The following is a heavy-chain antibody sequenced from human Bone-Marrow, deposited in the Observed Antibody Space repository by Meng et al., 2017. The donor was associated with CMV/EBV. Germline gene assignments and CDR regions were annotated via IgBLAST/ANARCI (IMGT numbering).Heavy chain of an antibody. D-gene: IGHD3-10*01. CDR1: GGSIRSSSYY. CDR2: INHSGST. J-gene: IGHJ4*02. V-gene: IGHV4-39*07. Sequence: SETLSLTCTVSGGSIRSSSYYWGWIRQPPGKGLEWIGEINHSGSTNYNPSLKSRVTISVDTSKNQFSLKLSSVTAADTAVYYCARGWGRYYGSGSYYGGKYFDYWGQGTRVTVYS. CDR3: ARGWGRYYGSGSYYGGKYFDY.